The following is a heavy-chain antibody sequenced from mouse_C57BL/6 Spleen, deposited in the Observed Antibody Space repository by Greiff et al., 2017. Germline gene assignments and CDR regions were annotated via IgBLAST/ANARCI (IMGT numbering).Heavy chain of an antibody. Sequence: QVQLQQPGAELVKPGASVKLSCKASGYTFTSYWMQWVKQRPGQGLEWIGEIDPSDSYTNYNQKFKGKATLTVDTSSSTAYMQLSSLTSEDSAVYYCARGYYGSSRYFDVWGTGTTVTVSS. J-gene: IGHJ1*03. CDR3: ARGYYGSSRYFDV. CDR2: IDPSDSYT. V-gene: IGHV1-50*01. D-gene: IGHD1-1*01. CDR1: GYTFTSYW.